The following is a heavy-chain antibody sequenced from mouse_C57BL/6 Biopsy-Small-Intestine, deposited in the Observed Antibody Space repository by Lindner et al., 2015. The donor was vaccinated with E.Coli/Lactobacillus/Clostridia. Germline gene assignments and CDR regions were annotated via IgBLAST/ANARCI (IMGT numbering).Heavy chain of an antibody. CDR3: ARNEIHCIVTSCKYWAFGPFDI. Sequence: SVKVSCKASGYTFSGYYMHWVRQAPGQGLEWMGWINLKSGGTSYSQKFQGRVSMTRDTSISAAYMDLSGLRSDDTAVYYCARNEIHCIVTSCKYWAFGPFDIWGQGTVVTVS. D-gene: IGHD2-13*01. J-gene: IGHJ3*01. CDR1: GYTFSGYY. V-gene: IGHV1-22*01. CDR2: INLKSGGT.